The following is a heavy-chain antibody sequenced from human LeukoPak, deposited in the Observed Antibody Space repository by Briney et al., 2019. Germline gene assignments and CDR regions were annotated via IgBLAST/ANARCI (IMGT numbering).Heavy chain of an antibody. CDR2: ISGSGGST. D-gene: IGHD1-26*01. CDR3: GKAGGWELQHPWAHFDY. V-gene: IGHV3-23*01. Sequence: GGSLRLSCAASGFTFSSYAMSWVRQAPGKGLEWVSAISGSGGSTYYADSVKGRFTISRDNSKNTLYLQMNSLRAEDTAVYYCGKAGGWELQHPWAHFDYGGQGTLVTVS. CDR1: GFTFSSYA. J-gene: IGHJ4*02.